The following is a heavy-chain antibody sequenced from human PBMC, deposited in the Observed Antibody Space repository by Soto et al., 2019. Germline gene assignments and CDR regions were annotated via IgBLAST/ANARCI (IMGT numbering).Heavy chain of an antibody. CDR2: ISSSSSCI. V-gene: IGHV3-21*04. J-gene: IGHJ6*03. D-gene: IGHD1-1*01. Sequence: GGSLRLSCAASGFTFSSYSMNWVRQAPGKGLGWVSSISSSSSCIYYADSVKGRFTISRDNAKNTLYLQMNSLRAEDTAVYYCAKELEYYYYYYMDVWGKGTTVTVSS. CDR3: AKELEYYYYYYMDV. CDR1: GFTFSSYS.